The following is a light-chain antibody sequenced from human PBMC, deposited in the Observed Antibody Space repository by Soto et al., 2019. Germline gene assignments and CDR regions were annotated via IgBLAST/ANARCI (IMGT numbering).Light chain of an antibody. CDR1: QSVSSNY. CDR3: QKYGRSPAT. V-gene: IGKV3-20*01. CDR2: GAC. Sequence: EMVLTQSPGTLSLSPGERATLSCSASQSVSSNYLAWYQQKPGQAPRLLIFGACRRASGIPDRFSGSGSGTAFPLTIGMLETDDFAVYYCQKYGRSPATFGHGTKAEIK. J-gene: IGKJ1*01.